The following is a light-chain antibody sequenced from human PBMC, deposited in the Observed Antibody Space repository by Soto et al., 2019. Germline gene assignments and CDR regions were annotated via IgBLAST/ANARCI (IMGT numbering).Light chain of an antibody. J-gene: IGKJ1*01. V-gene: IGKV1-39*01. CDR1: QTISFY. Sequence: DIQMTQSPSSLSASVGDRVNITCRASQTISFYLNWYQQNPGRAPKLLVNAASSLQSGVPSRFSGSGSGTDFTLTISSLQPEDFTTYYCQHSYSAPRTFGKGTKVEMK. CDR3: QHSYSAPRT. CDR2: AAS.